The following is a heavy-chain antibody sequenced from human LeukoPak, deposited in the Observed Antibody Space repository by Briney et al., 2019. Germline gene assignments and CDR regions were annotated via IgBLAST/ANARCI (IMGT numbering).Heavy chain of an antibody. Sequence: GASVKVSCKASGYTFAIYGISWVRQAPGQGLEWMGWISAYNGNTNYAQKLQGRVTMTTDTSTSTAYMELRSLRSDDTAVYYCTRQKLDFVVVVGDVWGKGTTVTVSS. CDR1: GYTFAIYG. J-gene: IGHJ6*04. CDR2: ISAYNGNT. D-gene: IGHD2-15*01. CDR3: TRQKLDFVVVVGDV. V-gene: IGHV1-18*01.